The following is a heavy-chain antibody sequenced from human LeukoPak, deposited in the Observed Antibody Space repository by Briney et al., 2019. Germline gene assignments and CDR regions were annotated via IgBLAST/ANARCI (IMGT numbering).Heavy chain of an antibody. Sequence: GASVKVSCKASGGTFISYAISWARQAPGQGLEWMGGIIPIFGTANYAQKFRGRVTITADESTSTAYMELSSLRSEDTAVYYCARDKTNVVVTALGWFDPWGQGTLVTVSS. CDR3: ARDKTNVVVTALGWFDP. CDR2: IIPIFGTA. V-gene: IGHV1-69*13. J-gene: IGHJ5*02. D-gene: IGHD2-21*02. CDR1: GGTFISYA.